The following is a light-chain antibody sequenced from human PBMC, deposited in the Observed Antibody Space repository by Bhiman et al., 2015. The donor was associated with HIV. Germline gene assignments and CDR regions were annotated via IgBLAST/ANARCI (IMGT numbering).Light chain of an antibody. CDR2: GNS. CDR3: GTWDNSLSGPYV. V-gene: IGLV1-40*01. CDR1: SSNIGAGYD. J-gene: IGLJ1*01. Sequence: QSALTQPPSVSGAPGQRVTISCTGSSSNIGAGYDVHWYQHLPGTAPKLLIYGNSNRPSGVPDRFSGSKSGTSASLAITGLQTGDEADYYCGTWDNSLSGPYVFGTGTKVTV.